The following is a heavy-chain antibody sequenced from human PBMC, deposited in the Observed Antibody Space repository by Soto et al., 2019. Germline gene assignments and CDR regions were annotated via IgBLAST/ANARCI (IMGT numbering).Heavy chain of an antibody. J-gene: IGHJ4*02. D-gene: IGHD3-16*01. CDR3: ASKRGNYLDY. CDR1: GGSIRGGGFS. Sequence: SETLSLTCAVSGGSIRGGGFSWSWIRQPPGKGLEWIGYILHTGGTQYNPSLKSRVTISVDTSKNQFSLKLSSVTAADTAVYYCASKRGNYLDYWGRGALVTVSS. V-gene: IGHV4-30-2*01. CDR2: ILHTGGT.